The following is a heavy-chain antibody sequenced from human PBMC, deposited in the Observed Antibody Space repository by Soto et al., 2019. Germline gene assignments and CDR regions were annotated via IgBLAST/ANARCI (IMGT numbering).Heavy chain of an antibody. CDR2: INPSGGST. CDR3: ARVSSWSCFDY. V-gene: IGHV1-46*01. CDR1: GYTFTSYY. J-gene: IGHJ4*02. D-gene: IGHD6-13*01. Sequence: QVQLVQSGAEVKKPGASVKVSCKASGYTFTSYYMHWVRQAPGQGLEWMGIINPSGGSTSSAQKFQGRVTMTRDTATSTVYMELSSLRSEDTAVYYCARVSSWSCFDYWGQGTLVTVSS.